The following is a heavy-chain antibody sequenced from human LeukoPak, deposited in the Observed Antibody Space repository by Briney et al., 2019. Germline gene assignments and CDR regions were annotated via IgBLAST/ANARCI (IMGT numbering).Heavy chain of an antibody. V-gene: IGHV3-23*01. Sequence: GGSLRLSCAASGFTFSSYAMSWVRQAPGKGLEWVSAISGSGGSTYYADSVKGRFTISRDNSKNTLYLQMNSLRAEDTAVYYRAKDPFSGSYYADNWFDPWGQGTLVTVSS. CDR3: AKDPFSGSYYADNWFDP. J-gene: IGHJ5*02. D-gene: IGHD1-26*01. CDR1: GFTFSSYA. CDR2: ISGSGGST.